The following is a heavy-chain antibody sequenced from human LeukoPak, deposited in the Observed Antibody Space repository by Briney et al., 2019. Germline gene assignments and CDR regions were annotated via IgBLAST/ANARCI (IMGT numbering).Heavy chain of an antibody. Sequence: GGSLRLSCAASDFTFTSYAMSWVRQAPGKGLEWVSTISGSGSNTYYADSVKGRCTISRDNSKNTLYLQMNSLRAEDTAVYYCAKTLIYGSGSYYGPPSYYYYGMDVWGQGTTVTVSS. CDR3: AKTLIYGSGSYYGPPSYYYYGMDV. V-gene: IGHV3-23*01. D-gene: IGHD3-10*01. J-gene: IGHJ6*02. CDR2: ISGSGSNT. CDR1: DFTFTSYA.